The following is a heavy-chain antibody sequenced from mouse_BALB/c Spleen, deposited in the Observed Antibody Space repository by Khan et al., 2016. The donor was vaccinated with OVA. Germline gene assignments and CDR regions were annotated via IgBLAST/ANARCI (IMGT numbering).Heavy chain of an antibody. Sequence: VQLQESGAELVRPGASVKLSCKTSGYIFTSYWIHWVKQRSEQGLEWIARIYPGTDYTYYNEKLKDKATLTADKSSSTAYMQLSSLKSEDSAVYFCAREGALYYFDYWGQGTTLTVSS. CDR1: GYIFTSYW. CDR2: IYPGTDYT. J-gene: IGHJ2*01. CDR3: AREGALYYFDY. V-gene: IGHV1S132*01. D-gene: IGHD3-1*01.